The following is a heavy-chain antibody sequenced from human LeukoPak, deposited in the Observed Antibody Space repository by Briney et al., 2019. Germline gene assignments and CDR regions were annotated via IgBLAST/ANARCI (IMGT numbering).Heavy chain of an antibody. CDR1: GGSISSYY. D-gene: IGHD6-6*01. CDR2: IFYSGST. Sequence: SETLSLTCTVSGGSISSYYWSWIRQPPGKGLEWIGYIFYSGSTNYNPSLKSRVTISIDTSENQFSLKLSSVTAADTAVYYCARDARPYCYYGMDVWGKGTTVTVSS. CDR3: ARDARPYCYYGMDV. J-gene: IGHJ6*04. V-gene: IGHV4-59*01.